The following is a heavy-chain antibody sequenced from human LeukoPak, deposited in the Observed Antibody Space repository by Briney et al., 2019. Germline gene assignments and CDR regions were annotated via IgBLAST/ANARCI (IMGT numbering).Heavy chain of an antibody. J-gene: IGHJ3*02. CDR2: IKQDGSEK. V-gene: IGHV3-7*05. Sequence: SGGSLRLSCVVSGFTFSGYWMNWVRQAPGKGLEWVANIKQDGSEKYYVDSVKGRFSISRDNAKNSLYLQMNSLRGEDTAVYYCARGKAGAFEIWGQGTMVTVSS. CDR3: ARGKAGAFEI. D-gene: IGHD3-10*01. CDR1: GFTFSGYW.